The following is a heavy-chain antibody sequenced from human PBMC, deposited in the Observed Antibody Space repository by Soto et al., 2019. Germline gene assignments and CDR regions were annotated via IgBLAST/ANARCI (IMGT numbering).Heavy chain of an antibody. CDR1: GGSISSGGYY. CDR2: IYHSGTT. D-gene: IGHD2-2*01. J-gene: IGHJ5*02. Sequence: QVQLQESGPGLVKPSQTLSLTCTVSGGSISSGGYYWSWIRQHPGKGLEWIGYIYHSGTTYYNPSLKSRVTISVDKSKNQFSLKLTSVTAADTAVYYCAMVRGNQLLGWFDPWGQGTLVTVSS. CDR3: AMVRGNQLLGWFDP. V-gene: IGHV4-31*03.